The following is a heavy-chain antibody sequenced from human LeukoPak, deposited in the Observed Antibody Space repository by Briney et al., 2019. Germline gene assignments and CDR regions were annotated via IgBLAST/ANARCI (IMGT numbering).Heavy chain of an antibody. Sequence: PSETLSLTCAVYGGSFSGYYWSWIRQPPGKGLEWIGEINHSGSTNYNPSLKSRVTISVDTSKNQFSLKLSSVTAADTAVYYCARKAVVVPAATYYYYYGMDVWGQGTTVAVSS. CDR3: ARKAVVVPAATYYYYYGMDV. D-gene: IGHD2-2*01. J-gene: IGHJ6*02. V-gene: IGHV4-34*01. CDR2: INHSGST. CDR1: GGSFSGYY.